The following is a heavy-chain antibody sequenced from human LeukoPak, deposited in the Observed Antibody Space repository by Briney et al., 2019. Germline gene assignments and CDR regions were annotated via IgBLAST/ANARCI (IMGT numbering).Heavy chain of an antibody. CDR2: IDPSDSYT. J-gene: IGHJ4*02. CDR3: ASSPKIAAAGPLFDY. CDR1: GYXFTSYW. V-gene: IGHV5-10-1*01. Sequence: GESLKISCNGSGYXFTSYWISWVRQMPGKGLEWMGRIDPSDSYTNYSPSFQGHVTISADKSISTAYLQWSSLKASDTAMYYCASSPKIAAAGPLFDYWGQGTLVTVSS. D-gene: IGHD6-13*01.